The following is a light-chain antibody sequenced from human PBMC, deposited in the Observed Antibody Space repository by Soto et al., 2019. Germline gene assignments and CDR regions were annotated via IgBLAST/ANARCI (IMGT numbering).Light chain of an antibody. CDR3: SSYTSSSTLKV. Sequence: QPALPQPASVSGSPGQSITISCTGTSSDVGGYNYVSWYQQHPGKAPKLMIYDVSNRPSGVSNRFSGSKSGNTASLTISGLQAEDEADYYCSSYTSSSTLKVFGTGTKVTVL. CDR1: SSDVGGYNY. J-gene: IGLJ1*01. CDR2: DVS. V-gene: IGLV2-14*01.